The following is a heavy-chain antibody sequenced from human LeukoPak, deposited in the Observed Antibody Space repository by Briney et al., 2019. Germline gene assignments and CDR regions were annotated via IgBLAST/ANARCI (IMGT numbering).Heavy chain of an antibody. CDR2: ISAYNGNT. Sequence: ASVKVSCKASGYRFTSYGISWVRQAPGQGLEWMGRISAYNGNTNYAQKLQGRVTMTTDTSTSTAYMELRSLRSDDTAVYYCARGRGINYYYYYMDVWGKGTTVTVSS. D-gene: IGHD3-10*01. CDR3: ARGRGINYYYYYMDV. CDR1: GYRFTSYG. J-gene: IGHJ6*03. V-gene: IGHV1-18*01.